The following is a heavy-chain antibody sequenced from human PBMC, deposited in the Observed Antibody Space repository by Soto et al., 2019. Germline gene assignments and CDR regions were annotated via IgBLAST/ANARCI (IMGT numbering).Heavy chain of an antibody. V-gene: IGHV3-74*01. CDR1: GFTFSYYW. CDR3: ARGERGAFDL. D-gene: IGHD1-1*01. CDR2: IHSDGSST. J-gene: IGHJ3*01. Sequence: EVQLVESEGGLVQPGGSLRLSCAASGFTFSYYWMHWVRQAPGQGLVWVSRIHSDGSSTTYADSVKGRFTISRDNAKNTLCRQLNSLRAEDTAVYYCARGERGAFDLWGQGTMVTVSS.